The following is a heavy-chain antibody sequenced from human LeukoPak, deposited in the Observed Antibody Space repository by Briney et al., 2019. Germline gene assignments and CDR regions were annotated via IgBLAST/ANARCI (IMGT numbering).Heavy chain of an antibody. J-gene: IGHJ3*02. CDR1: GFTFSSYS. D-gene: IGHD5-12*01. CDR3: AKDNLYSGYDHDAFDI. Sequence: PGGSLRLSCAASGFTFSSYSMNWVRQAPGKGLEWVSYISSSSSTIYYADSVKGRFTISRDNAKNSLYLQMNSLRAEDTAVYYCAKDNLYSGYDHDAFDIWGQGTMVTVSS. CDR2: ISSSSSTI. V-gene: IGHV3-48*01.